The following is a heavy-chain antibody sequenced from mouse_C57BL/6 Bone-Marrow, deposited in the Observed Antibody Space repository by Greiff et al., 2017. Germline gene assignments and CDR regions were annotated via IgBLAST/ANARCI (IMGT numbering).Heavy chain of an antibody. J-gene: IGHJ2*01. V-gene: IGHV1-64*01. CDR3: AREGYYYCSSYYFDY. CDR2: IHPNSGST. D-gene: IGHD1-1*01. Sequence: QVQLQQPGAELVKPGASVKLSCKASGYTFTSYWMHWVKQRPGQGLEWIGMIHPNSGSTNYNEKFKSKATLTVDKSSSTAYMQLSSLTSEDSAVYYCAREGYYYCSSYYFDYWGQGTTLTVSS. CDR1: GYTFTSYW.